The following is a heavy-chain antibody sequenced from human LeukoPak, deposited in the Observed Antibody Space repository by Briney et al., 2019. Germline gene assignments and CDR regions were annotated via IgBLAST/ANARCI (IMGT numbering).Heavy chain of an antibody. Sequence: SVKVSCKASGGTFSSYAISWVRQAPGQGLEWMGGIIPIFGTANYAQKFQGRVTITAGESTSTAYMELSSLRSEDTAVYYCAGGYSYGKNYYYYGMDVWGQGTTVTVSS. CDR2: IIPIFGTA. D-gene: IGHD5-18*01. V-gene: IGHV1-69*01. J-gene: IGHJ6*02. CDR3: AGGYSYGKNYYYYGMDV. CDR1: GGTFSSYA.